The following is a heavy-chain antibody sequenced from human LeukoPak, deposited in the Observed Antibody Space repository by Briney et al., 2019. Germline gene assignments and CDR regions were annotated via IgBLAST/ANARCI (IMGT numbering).Heavy chain of an antibody. Sequence: GGSLRLSCAASGFTFSSYEMNWVRQGPGKGLEWLSYISRSGSNIYYADSVKGRFTISRDNAKNSLYLQMNSLRAEDTAVYYCARDYHDYGDYGGPFDPWGQGTLVTVSS. D-gene: IGHD4-17*01. CDR3: ARDYHDYGDYGGPFDP. V-gene: IGHV3-48*03. J-gene: IGHJ5*02. CDR2: ISRSGSNI. CDR1: GFTFSSYE.